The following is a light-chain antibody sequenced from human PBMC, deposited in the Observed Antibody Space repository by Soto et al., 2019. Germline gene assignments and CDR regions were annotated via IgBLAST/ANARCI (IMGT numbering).Light chain of an antibody. CDR1: QSISSW. CDR3: QQYNSYSGKT. V-gene: IGKV1-5*01. CDR2: DAS. Sequence: DIQMTQSPSTLSPYMGDRVTITFLAVQSISSWVAWYQQKPGKAPKLLIYDASSLESGVPSRFSGSGSGTEFTLTISSLQPDDFATYYCQQYNSYSGKTFGQGTKVDMK. J-gene: IGKJ1*01.